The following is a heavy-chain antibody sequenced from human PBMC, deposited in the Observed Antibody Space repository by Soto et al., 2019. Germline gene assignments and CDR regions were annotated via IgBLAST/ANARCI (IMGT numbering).Heavy chain of an antibody. J-gene: IGHJ6*02. Sequence: PSETLSLTCTVSGGSVSSGSYYWSWIRQPPGKGLEWIGYIYYSGSTNYNPSLKSRVTISVDTSKNQFSLKLSSVTAADTAVYYCARDWVAVAGTLDEEYYYYYGMDVWGQGTTVTVSS. CDR3: ARDWVAVAGTLDEEYYYYYGMDV. V-gene: IGHV4-61*01. CDR2: IYYSGST. D-gene: IGHD6-19*01. CDR1: GGSVSSGSYY.